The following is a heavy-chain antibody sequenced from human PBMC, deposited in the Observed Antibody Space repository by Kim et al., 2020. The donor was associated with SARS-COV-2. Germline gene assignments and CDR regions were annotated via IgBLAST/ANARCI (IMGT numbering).Heavy chain of an antibody. CDR1: GYSFSRYA. CDR3: AIGWSATGIDP. Sequence: ASVKVSCKASGYSFSRYAIHWMRQAPGQRLEWMGWIDAGAGNTKYSQRFQGRVTITRDTSASTVYMEMSSLTSEDTAIYYCAIGWSATGIDPWGQGTLVTVSS. V-gene: IGHV1-3*01. D-gene: IGHD2-15*01. J-gene: IGHJ5*02. CDR2: IDAGAGNT.